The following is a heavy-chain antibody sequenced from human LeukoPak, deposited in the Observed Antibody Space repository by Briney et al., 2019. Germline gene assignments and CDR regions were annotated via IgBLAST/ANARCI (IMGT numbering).Heavy chain of an antibody. CDR1: GYTFSTYS. Sequence: ASVKVSCKASGYTFSTYSISWVRQAPGQGLEWMGGIIPIFTTTNYAQKFQGRVTITTDESTSTVYMELNSLRSEDTAVYYCANKIQGSHFGVPKSRYFYYMDVWGKGTTVTVSS. V-gene: IGHV1-69*05. D-gene: IGHD3-3*01. CDR3: ANKIQGSHFGVPKSRYFYYMDV. J-gene: IGHJ6*03. CDR2: IIPIFTTT.